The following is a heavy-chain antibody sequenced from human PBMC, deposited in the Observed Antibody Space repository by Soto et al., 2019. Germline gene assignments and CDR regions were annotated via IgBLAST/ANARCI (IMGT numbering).Heavy chain of an antibody. V-gene: IGHV1-69*13. D-gene: IGHD6-6*01. CDR2: IIPIFGTA. Sequence: GASVKVSCKASGGTFSSYAISWVRQAPGQGLEWMGGIIPIFGTANYAQKFQGRVTITADESTSTAYMELSSLRSEDTAVYYCARDRGRGYGSSSIYYYYYYGMDVWGQGTTVTAP. CDR3: ARDRGRGYGSSSIYYYYYYGMDV. J-gene: IGHJ6*02. CDR1: GGTFSSYA.